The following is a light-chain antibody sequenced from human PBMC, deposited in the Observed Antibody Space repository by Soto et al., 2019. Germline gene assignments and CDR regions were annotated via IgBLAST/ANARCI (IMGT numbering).Light chain of an antibody. CDR2: GAS. Sequence: EIVMTQSPVTLSLSPGDRATLSCRASQSVANNLAWFQQRPGQAPRLLVYGASATATGIPARFSGSGSGTEFTLNISSLQSEDFAVYYGQQYNDWPRTFGQGTKVEIK. CDR3: QQYNDWPRT. J-gene: IGKJ1*01. V-gene: IGKV3-15*01. CDR1: QSVANN.